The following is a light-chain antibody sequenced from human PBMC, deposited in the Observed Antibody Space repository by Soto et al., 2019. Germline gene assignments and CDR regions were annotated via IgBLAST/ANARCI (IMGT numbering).Light chain of an antibody. CDR2: DAS. Sequence: VLPQSPAPLSLSSGGRGTLSCRASQTVRTYLIWYQQKPGQAPRLLIYDASSRATGIPSRFSGSGSGTDFTLTISSLEPEDSAVYYCQQRSRGPRTFGEGTKVDI. V-gene: IGKV3-11*01. CDR1: QTVRTY. CDR3: QQRSRGPRT. J-gene: IGKJ1*01.